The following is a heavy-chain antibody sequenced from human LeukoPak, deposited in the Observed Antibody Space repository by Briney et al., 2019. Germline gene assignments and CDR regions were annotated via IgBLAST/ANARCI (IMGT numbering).Heavy chain of an antibody. J-gene: IGHJ3*02. Sequence: SETLSLTCAVYGGSFSGYYWSWIRQPPGKGLEWIGEINHSGSTNYNPSLKSRVTISVDTSKNQFSLKLSSVTAADTAVYYCARHDPIVGTPDAFDIWGQGTMVAVSP. CDR2: INHSGST. CDR1: GGSFSGYY. D-gene: IGHD1-26*01. V-gene: IGHV4-34*01. CDR3: ARHDPIVGTPDAFDI.